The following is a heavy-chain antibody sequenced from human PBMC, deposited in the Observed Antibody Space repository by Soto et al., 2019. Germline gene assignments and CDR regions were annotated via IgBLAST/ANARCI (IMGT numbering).Heavy chain of an antibody. J-gene: IGHJ6*02. CDR3: AISSSSFSNYYGMDV. V-gene: IGHV5-51*01. Sequence: GESLKISCKGSGYSFTSYWIGWVRQMPGKGLEWMGIIYPGDSDTRYSPSFQGQVTISADKSISTAYLQWSSLKASDAAMYYCAISSSSFSNYYGMDVWGQGTTVTVSS. CDR2: IYPGDSDT. D-gene: IGHD6-6*01. CDR1: GYSFTSYW.